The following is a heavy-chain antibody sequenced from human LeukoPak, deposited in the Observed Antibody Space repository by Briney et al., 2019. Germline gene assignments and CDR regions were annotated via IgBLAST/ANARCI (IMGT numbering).Heavy chain of an antibody. CDR1: GGSISSSSYY. J-gene: IGHJ4*02. CDR3: ARNPQDCSSTSCYFDY. V-gene: IGHV4-39*07. D-gene: IGHD2-2*01. Sequence: PSETLSLTCTVSGGSISSSSYYWGWIRQPPGKGLEWIGSIYYSGSTYYNPSLKSRVTISVDTSKNQFSLKLSSVTAADTAVYYCARNPQDCSSTSCYFDYWGQGTLVTVSS. CDR2: IYYSGST.